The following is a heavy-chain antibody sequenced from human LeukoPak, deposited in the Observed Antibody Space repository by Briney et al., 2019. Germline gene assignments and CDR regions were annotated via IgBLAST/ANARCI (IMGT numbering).Heavy chain of an antibody. J-gene: IGHJ4*02. CDR3: AKDPLMITFGGPER. D-gene: IGHD3-16*01. Sequence: GRSLRLSCAASGFTFSSYGMHWVRQAPGKGLEWVAVISYDGSNKYYADSVKGRFTISRDNSKNTLYLQMNSLRAEDTAVHYCAKDPLMITFGGPERWGQGTLVTVSS. V-gene: IGHV3-30*18. CDR2: ISYDGSNK. CDR1: GFTFSSYG.